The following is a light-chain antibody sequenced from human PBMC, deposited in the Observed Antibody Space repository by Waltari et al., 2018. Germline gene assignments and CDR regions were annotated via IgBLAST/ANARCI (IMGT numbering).Light chain of an antibody. V-gene: IGKV1-39*01. CDR1: RGIDAY. CDR2: DAS. J-gene: IGKJ5*01. CDR3: QQSYSAPFT. Sequence: IQMTQSPSSLSTSVVDRVTITCRASRGIDAYLKWYQQQPGKAPKPLIYDASTLQRGVPTRFSGGGIGTDFTLTISDLQPDDFATYFCQQSYSAPFTFGRGTRLE.